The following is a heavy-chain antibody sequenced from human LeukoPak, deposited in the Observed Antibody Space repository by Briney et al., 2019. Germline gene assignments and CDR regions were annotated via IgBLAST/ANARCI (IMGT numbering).Heavy chain of an antibody. CDR2: ISYDGSNK. V-gene: IGHV3-30*04. CDR3: AKGAGYSYGYLASAYFDY. J-gene: IGHJ4*02. CDR1: GFTFSSYA. D-gene: IGHD5-18*01. Sequence: GGSLRLSCAASGFTFSSYAMHWVRQAPGKGLEWVAVISYDGSNKYYADSVKGRFTISRDNSKNTLYLQMNSLRAEDTAVYYCAKGAGYSYGYLASAYFDYWGQGTLVTVSS.